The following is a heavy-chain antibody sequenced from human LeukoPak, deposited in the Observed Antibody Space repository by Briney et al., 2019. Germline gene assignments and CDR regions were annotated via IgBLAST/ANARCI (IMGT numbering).Heavy chain of an antibody. Sequence: ASVKVSCKASGYTFTGYYMHWVRQAPGQGLEWMGRINPNSGGTNYAQKLQGRVTMTRDTSISTAYMELSRLRSDDTAVYYCARDHLYYYDSSGYYYDAFDIWGQGTMVTVSS. V-gene: IGHV1-2*06. CDR3: ARDHLYYYDSSGYYYDAFDI. CDR1: GYTFTGYY. D-gene: IGHD3-22*01. J-gene: IGHJ3*02. CDR2: INPNSGGT.